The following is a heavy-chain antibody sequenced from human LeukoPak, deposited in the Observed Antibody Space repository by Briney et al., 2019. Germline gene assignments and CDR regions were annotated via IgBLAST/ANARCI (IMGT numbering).Heavy chain of an antibody. J-gene: IGHJ5*02. Sequence: GASVKVSCKASGYTFTRYYMHWVRQAPGQGLEWMGWINPNSGGTNYAQKFQGRVTITRDTPISTAYMELSRLRSDDTAVYYSARIAVAGRDPWGQGTLVTVSS. V-gene: IGHV1-2*02. CDR2: INPNSGGT. D-gene: IGHD6-19*01. CDR3: ARIAVAGRDP. CDR1: GYTFTRYY.